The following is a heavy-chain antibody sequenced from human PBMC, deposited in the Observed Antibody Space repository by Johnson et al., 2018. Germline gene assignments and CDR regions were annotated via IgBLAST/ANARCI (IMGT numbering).Heavy chain of an antibody. Sequence: VQLVESGGGLVQPGGSLRLSCAASGFTFSSYSMNWVRQAPGKGLEWVAYISSSSSTIYYAASVKGRFTISIANAKNSLYLQVNSLGDEDTAVYYCGITNLGLQYLDYYGMDVWGQGTTVTVSS. CDR1: GFTFSSYS. CDR3: GITNLGLQYLDYYGMDV. CDR2: ISSSSSTI. D-gene: IGHD4-11*01. J-gene: IGHJ6*02. V-gene: IGHV3-48*02.